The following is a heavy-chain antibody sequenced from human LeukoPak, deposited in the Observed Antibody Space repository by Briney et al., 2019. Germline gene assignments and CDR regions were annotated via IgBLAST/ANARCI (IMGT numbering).Heavy chain of an antibody. Sequence: GGSLRLSCAASGFTFSSYAMHWVRQAPGKGLEWVAVISYDGSNKYYADSVKGRFTISRDNSKNTLYLQMNSLRAEDTAVYYCARESTTVTPRAVYYYYMDVWGKGTTVTVSS. CDR3: ARESTTVTPRAVYYYYMDV. D-gene: IGHD4-17*01. CDR1: GFTFSSYA. CDR2: ISYDGSNK. V-gene: IGHV3-30*04. J-gene: IGHJ6*03.